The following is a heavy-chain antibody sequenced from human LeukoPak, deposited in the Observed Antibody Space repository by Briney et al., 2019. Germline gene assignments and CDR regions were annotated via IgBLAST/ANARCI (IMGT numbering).Heavy chain of an antibody. CDR2: IYHSGNS. CDR3: AKGSGSYGKDVEY. J-gene: IGHJ4*02. V-gene: IGHV4-4*02. D-gene: IGHD1-26*01. CDR1: GASINSSFS. Sequence: SSETLSLTCAVSGASINSSFSWCWFGQPPGKGLEWIGEIYHSGNSNYNPSVKSRVTISIDKSKNQFSLKLSSVTAADTAVYYCAKGSGSYGKDVEYWGQGTLVTVSS.